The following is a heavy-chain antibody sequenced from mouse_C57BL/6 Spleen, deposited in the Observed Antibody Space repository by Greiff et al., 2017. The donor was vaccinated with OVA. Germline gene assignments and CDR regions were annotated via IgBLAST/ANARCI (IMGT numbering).Heavy chain of an antibody. CDR3: ERSYGSIYAMDY. CDR2: IHPISGST. V-gene: IGHV1-64*01. D-gene: IGHD1-1*01. Sequence: VQLQQPGAELVTPGASVKLSCKASGYTFTSYWMHWVKQRPGQGLEWIGMIHPISGSTNYNEKFKSKATLTVDKSSSTAYMQLSSLTSEDAAVYDCERSYGSIYAMDYWGQGTSVTVAS. J-gene: IGHJ4*01. CDR1: GYTFTSYW.